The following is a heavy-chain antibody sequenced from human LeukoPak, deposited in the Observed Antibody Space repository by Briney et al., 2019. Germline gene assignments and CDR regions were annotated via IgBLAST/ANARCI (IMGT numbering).Heavy chain of an antibody. V-gene: IGHV3-7*01. Sequence: GGSLRLSCAASGITFSSFWMSWVRQAPGKGLEWVATINRDGSVKYYVDSVKGRFSVSRDNAKNSLYLQTNSLRVDDTAIYYCARLWGDATIFDLWGQGTLVTVSS. D-gene: IGHD5-12*01. CDR2: INRDGSVK. CDR3: ARLWGDATIFDL. CDR1: GITFSSFW. J-gene: IGHJ4*02.